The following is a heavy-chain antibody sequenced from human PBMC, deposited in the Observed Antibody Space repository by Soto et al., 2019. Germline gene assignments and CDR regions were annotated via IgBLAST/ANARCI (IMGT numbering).Heavy chain of an antibody. D-gene: IGHD5-12*01. CDR1: GGTFSNDI. CDR3: VRDSPIGSTYSGYDGIDY. V-gene: IGHV1-69*10. Sequence: SVKVSCKASGGTFSNDIITWVRQAPGQGLEWMGGIIPLLDITNYAQKFQGRVTITADKSTSTAYMELNSLRSEDTAVYYCVRDSPIGSTYSGYDGIDYWGQGTLVTVSS. J-gene: IGHJ4*02. CDR2: IIPLLDIT.